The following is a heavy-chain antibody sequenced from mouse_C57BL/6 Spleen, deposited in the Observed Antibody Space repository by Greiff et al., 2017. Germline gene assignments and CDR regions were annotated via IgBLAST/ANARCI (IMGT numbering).Heavy chain of an antibody. Sequence: QVQLQQPGAELVRPGSSVKLSCKASGYTFTSYWMHWVKQRPIQGLEWIGNIDPSDSETHYNQKFKDKATLTVDKSSSTAYMQLSSLTSEDSAVYYCARNYGYDGPYWYFDVWGTGTTVTVSS. J-gene: IGHJ1*03. D-gene: IGHD2-2*01. CDR1: GYTFTSYW. CDR2: IDPSDSET. V-gene: IGHV1-52*01. CDR3: ARNYGYDGPYWYFDV.